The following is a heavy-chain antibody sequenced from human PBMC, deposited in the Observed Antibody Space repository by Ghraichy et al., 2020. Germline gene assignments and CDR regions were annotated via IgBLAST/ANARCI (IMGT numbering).Heavy chain of an antibody. CDR1: GFTFSSHW. Sequence: GESLNISCAASGFTFSSHWMSWVRQAPGKGLEWVANINQDGSEKYYVDSVKGRFTISRDNAKNSLYLQMNSLRGEDTAVYYCARDGVAAGIYFDYWGQGTLVTVSS. V-gene: IGHV3-7*01. CDR3: ARDGVAAGIYFDY. D-gene: IGHD6-13*01. CDR2: INQDGSEK. J-gene: IGHJ4*02.